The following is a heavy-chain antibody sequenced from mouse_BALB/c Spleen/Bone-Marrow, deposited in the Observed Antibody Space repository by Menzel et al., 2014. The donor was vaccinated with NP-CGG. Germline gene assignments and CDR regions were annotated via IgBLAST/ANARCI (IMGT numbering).Heavy chain of an antibody. D-gene: IGHD2-4*01. V-gene: IGHV5-9-2*01. J-gene: IGHJ3*01. CDR3: ARHAYYDQTEVSFVY. CDR2: ISGGGSYT. Sequence: EVNVVESGGGLVKSGGSLKLSCAASGFTFNSYGMSWVRQTPEKRLEWVATISGGGSYTFYPDRVKGRFTISRDNAKNNLYLQLSSLRSEDTALYYCARHAYYDQTEVSFVYWGQGTLVTVSA. CDR1: GFTFNSYG.